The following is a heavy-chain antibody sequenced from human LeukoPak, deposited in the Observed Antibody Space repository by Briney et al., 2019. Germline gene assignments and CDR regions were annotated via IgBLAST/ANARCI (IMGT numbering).Heavy chain of an antibody. CDR3: ARLVDGIASD. D-gene: IGHD6-13*01. Sequence: SETLSLTCTVSGGSISSYYWSWIRQPPGKGLEWIGYIYYSGSTNYNPSLKSRVTISVDTSKNQFSLKLSSVTAADTAVYYCARLVDGIASDWGQGTLVTVSS. CDR2: IYYSGST. J-gene: IGHJ4*02. V-gene: IGHV4-59*08. CDR1: GGSISSYY.